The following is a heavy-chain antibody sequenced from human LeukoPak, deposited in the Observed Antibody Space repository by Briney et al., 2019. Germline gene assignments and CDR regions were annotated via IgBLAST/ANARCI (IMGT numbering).Heavy chain of an antibody. V-gene: IGHV3-7*01. Sequence: GGSLRLSCAASGFTFSSYWMSWVRQAPGKGLEWVANIKQDGSEKYYVDSVKGRFTISRDNAKNSLYLQMNSLRAEDTAVYYCARDPAPPYSSGPAELWGQGTLVTVSS. CDR2: IKQDGSEK. J-gene: IGHJ4*02. D-gene: IGHD6-19*01. CDR3: ARDPAPPYSSGPAEL. CDR1: GFTFSSYW.